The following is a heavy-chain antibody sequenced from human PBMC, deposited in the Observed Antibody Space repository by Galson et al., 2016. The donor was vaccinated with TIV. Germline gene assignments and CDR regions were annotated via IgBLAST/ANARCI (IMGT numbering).Heavy chain of an antibody. V-gene: IGHV1-18*04. D-gene: IGHD2-21*01. CDR2: ISGYDGNT. CDR3: ARPPYCGGDCYKYDH. Sequence: SVKVSCKASGYTFATYGFSWVRQAPGQGLEWMGWISGYDGNTNYAQKFQGRVTMTTDTSTSTAYMELSSLRFEDTAVYYCARPPYCGGDCYKYDHWGQGTRVTVYS. J-gene: IGHJ4*02. CDR1: GYTFATYG.